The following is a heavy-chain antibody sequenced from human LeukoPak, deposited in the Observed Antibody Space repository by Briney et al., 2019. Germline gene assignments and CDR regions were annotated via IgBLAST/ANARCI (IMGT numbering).Heavy chain of an antibody. CDR2: TRNKANSYTP. D-gene: IGHD3-22*01. V-gene: IGHV3-72*01. J-gene: IGHJ4*02. Sequence: GGSLRLSRAGSGFTFSDYYINWVRQAPGKGLEWVGRTRNKANSYTPDYAASVKGRFTISRDESKNSLYLQMNSLKTEDTAVYYCAMEGESSGPDFDYWGQGTLVTVSS. CDR1: GFTFSDYY. CDR3: AMEGESSGPDFDY.